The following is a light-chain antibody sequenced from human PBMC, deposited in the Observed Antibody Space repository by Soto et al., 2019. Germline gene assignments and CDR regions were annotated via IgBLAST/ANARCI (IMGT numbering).Light chain of an antibody. V-gene: IGKV3-20*01. CDR1: QTVSGSH. CDR3: KKQDILPIT. Sequence: EIVLPQSPGTLSLSPGERATLSGRASQTVSGSHLAWYQQKRGQANRLLIYGVSSRATGIPDRVSGSGSGTDFTLTISRLEPEEFALYYCKKQDILPITVGKGTRLEIK. CDR2: GVS. J-gene: IGKJ5*01.